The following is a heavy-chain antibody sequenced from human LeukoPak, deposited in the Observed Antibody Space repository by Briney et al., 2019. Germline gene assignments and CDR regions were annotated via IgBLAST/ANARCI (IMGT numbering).Heavy chain of an antibody. CDR3: ARVSVYYYDSSGPFLDY. V-gene: IGHV1-8*01. Sequence: ASVKVSCKASGYTFTSYDINWVRQATGQGLEWMGWMNPNSGNTGYAQKFQGRVTMTRNTSISTAYMELSSLRSEDTAVYYCARVSVYYYDSSGPFLDYWGQGTLVTVSS. CDR1: GYTFTSYD. D-gene: IGHD3-22*01. J-gene: IGHJ4*02. CDR2: MNPNSGNT.